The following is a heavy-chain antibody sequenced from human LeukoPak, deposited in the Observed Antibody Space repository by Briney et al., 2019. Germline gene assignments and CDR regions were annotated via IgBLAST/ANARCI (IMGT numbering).Heavy chain of an antibody. V-gene: IGHV4-38-2*01. CDR3: ARHRATSSWDFDY. CDR1: DFSISSGYY. Sequence: SETLSLTCAVSDFSISSGYYWGWIRQPPGKGLEWIGSIYHSGSTYYNLSLKSRVTISINTSKNQFSLRLSSVTAADTAVYYCARHRATSSWDFDYWGQGTLVTVSS. J-gene: IGHJ4*02. D-gene: IGHD6-13*01. CDR2: IYHSGST.